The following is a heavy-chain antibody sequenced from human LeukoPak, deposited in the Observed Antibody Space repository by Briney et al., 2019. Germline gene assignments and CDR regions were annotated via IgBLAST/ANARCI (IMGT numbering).Heavy chain of an antibody. CDR1: GFGFSASS. J-gene: IGHJ4*02. D-gene: IGHD2-15*01. CDR3: VRPDRGNYLPY. CDR2: IRDKAHKYVT. V-gene: IGHV3-73*01. Sequence: GGSLKLSCAASGFGFSASSIHWVRQAPGTGLEWIGRIRDKAHKYVTADIGSVKGRFTLSRDDSKNTPYLEMDSLKIEATAIYYCVRPDRGNYLPYWGQGALVPVSS.